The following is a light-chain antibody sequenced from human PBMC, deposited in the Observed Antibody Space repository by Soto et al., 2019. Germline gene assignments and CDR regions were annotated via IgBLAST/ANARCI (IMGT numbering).Light chain of an antibody. CDR2: EVS. CDR3: CSYAGRSTWV. CDR1: SSVVGSYNL. Sequence: QSVLTQPASVSGSPGQSITISCTGTSSVVGSYNLVSWYQQHPGKAPKLMIYEVSKRPSGVSNRFSGSKSGNTASLTISGLQAEDEADYYCCSYAGRSTWVFGGGTQLTVL. J-gene: IGLJ3*02. V-gene: IGLV2-23*02.